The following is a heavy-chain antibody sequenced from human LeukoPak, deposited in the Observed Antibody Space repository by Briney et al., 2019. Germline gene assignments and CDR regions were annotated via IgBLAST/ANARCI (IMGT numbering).Heavy chain of an antibody. J-gene: IGHJ4*02. CDR3: AKGRGHVLRYFDWLLDY. V-gene: IGHV3-23*01. Sequence: PGGSLRLSCAASGFTFSSYAMSWVRQAPGKELEWVSAISGSGGSTYYADSVKGRFTISRDNSKNTLYLQMNSLRAEDTAVYYCAKGRGHVLRYFDWLLDYWGQGTLVTVSS. D-gene: IGHD3-9*01. CDR1: GFTFSSYA. CDR2: ISGSGGST.